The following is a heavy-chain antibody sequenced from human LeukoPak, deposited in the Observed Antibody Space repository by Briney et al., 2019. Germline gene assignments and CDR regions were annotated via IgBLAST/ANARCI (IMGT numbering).Heavy chain of an antibody. CDR2: IYIGGST. Sequence: SGGSLRLSCAASGLSVSSNYMSWVRQAPGKGLEWVSVIYIGGSTYYADSVKGRFTISRDNSKNTLFLQMNSLRADDTAVYYCARGVPFYYWGQGTLVTVSS. CDR3: ARGVPFYY. CDR1: GLSVSSNY. V-gene: IGHV3-53*01. J-gene: IGHJ4*02.